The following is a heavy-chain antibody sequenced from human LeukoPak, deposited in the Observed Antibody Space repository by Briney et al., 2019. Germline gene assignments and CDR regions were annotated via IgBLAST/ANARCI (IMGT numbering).Heavy chain of an antibody. V-gene: IGHV4-4*07. CDR3: ARGNMWDYRRYYYYMDV. CDR2: IYTSGST. D-gene: IGHD4-11*01. Sequence: SETLSLTCTVSGGSISSYYWSRIRQPAGKGLEWIGRIYTSGSTNYNPSLKSRVTMSVDTSKNQFSLKLNSVTAADTAIYYCARGNMWDYRRYYYYMDVWGKGTTVTVSS. J-gene: IGHJ6*03. CDR1: GGSISSYY.